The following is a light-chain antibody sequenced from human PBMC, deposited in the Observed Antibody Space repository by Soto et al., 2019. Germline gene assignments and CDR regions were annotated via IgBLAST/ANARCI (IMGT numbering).Light chain of an antibody. J-gene: IGKJ3*01. CDR2: DGS. Sequence: EIVLTQSPATLSLSPGERATLSCRASQCVSGYLAWYQQKPGQAPRLLIYDGSHRAAGIPSRFSGSGSGTDFTLTISGLEPEDFAVYYCQQRSNWLISFGPGTKVDIK. CDR1: QCVSGY. V-gene: IGKV3-11*01. CDR3: QQRSNWLIS.